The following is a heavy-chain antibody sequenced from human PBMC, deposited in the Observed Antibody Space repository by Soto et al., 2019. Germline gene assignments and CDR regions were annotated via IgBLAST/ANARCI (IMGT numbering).Heavy chain of an antibody. D-gene: IGHD3-10*01. CDR2: VSGSGGST. Sequence: EVQLLESGGGLVQPGGSLRLSCAASGFTFSNSAMSWVRQAPGKWLEWVSVVSGSGGSTYYADSVKGRFTISRDNSKNTLDLHRNGLRAEDAAVYYCAKDRGEYTSSPCDSWGQGTLVTVSS. V-gene: IGHV3-23*01. CDR3: AKDRGEYTSSPCDS. CDR1: GFTFSNSA. J-gene: IGHJ4*02.